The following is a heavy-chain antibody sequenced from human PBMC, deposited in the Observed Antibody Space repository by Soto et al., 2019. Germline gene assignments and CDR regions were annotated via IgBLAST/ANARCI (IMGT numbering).Heavy chain of an antibody. V-gene: IGHV3-30-3*01. CDR3: SRVPVYGGRNWYFDL. CDR1: GFTFSNYG. D-gene: IGHD4-17*01. CDR2: ISNDGNDK. J-gene: IGHJ2*01. Sequence: QVQLAESGGGAVQPGGSLRLSCAASGFTFSNYGMLWVRQAPGEGLQWVTAISNDGNDKKYADSVKGRFTISRDNSKNTLYLEMIGLRIEDTAVYYCSRVPVYGGRNWYFDLWGRGILVTVSS.